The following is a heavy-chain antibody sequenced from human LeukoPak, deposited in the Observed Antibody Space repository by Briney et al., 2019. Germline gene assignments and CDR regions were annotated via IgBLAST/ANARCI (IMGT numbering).Heavy chain of an antibody. D-gene: IGHD2-2*01. J-gene: IGHJ4*02. V-gene: IGHV3-23*01. CDR1: GFTFGSYA. CDR3: AKSSCSSSSCYGDY. CDR2: LNSGGDIQ. Sequence: GGSLRLSCAASGFTFGSYAMSGVRQAPGKGLEGVSTLNSGGDIQHYAASVKGRFTISRHNSNNTLFLQMNSLRAEDTAVYYCAKSSCSSSSCYGDYWGQGTLVTVSS.